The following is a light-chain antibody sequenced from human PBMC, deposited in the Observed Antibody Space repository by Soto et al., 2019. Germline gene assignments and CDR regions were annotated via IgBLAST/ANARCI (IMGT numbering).Light chain of an antibody. J-gene: IGKJ1*01. CDR2: AAS. V-gene: IGKV1-9*01. Sequence: DIQLTQSPSFLSASVRDRVTITCRASQGISGYLAWYQQRPGKAPKLLIYAASTLQSGVPSRFSGSGYGTXXXLTISSLQPEDXATYYCQQLNSYPWTFGQGTKVEIK. CDR1: QGISGY. CDR3: QQLNSYPWT.